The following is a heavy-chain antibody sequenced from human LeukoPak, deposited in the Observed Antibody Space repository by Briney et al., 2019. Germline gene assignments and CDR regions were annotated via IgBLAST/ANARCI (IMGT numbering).Heavy chain of an antibody. CDR3: ARGQGGNYYLNYFDY. CDR2: FHYSGST. V-gene: IGHV4-59*01. D-gene: IGHD1-26*01. Sequence: PSETLSLTCTVTGGSFSTYYWSWIRQPPGKGLEWIGHFHYSGSTTYNPSLKSRVTFSVDTSRNQFSLKLPSVTAADTALYYCARGQGGNYYLNYFDYWGQGALVTVSS. J-gene: IGHJ4*02. CDR1: GGSFSTYY.